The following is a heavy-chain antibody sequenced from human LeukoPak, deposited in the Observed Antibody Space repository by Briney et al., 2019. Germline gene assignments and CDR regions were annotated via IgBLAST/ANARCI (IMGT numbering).Heavy chain of an antibody. CDR1: GYTLTSYG. CDR2: MSAYNGHT. D-gene: IGHD2-2*01. CDR3: ARARGDIVAVPAAGDAFDI. Sequence: ASVKVSCKASGYTLTSYGISWVRQAPGHGREWTGGMSAYNGHTNYAQKLQGRVTMTTDTSTSTAYMELRSLRSDDTAVYYCARARGDIVAVPAAGDAFDIWGQGTMVTVSS. V-gene: IGHV1-18*01. J-gene: IGHJ3*02.